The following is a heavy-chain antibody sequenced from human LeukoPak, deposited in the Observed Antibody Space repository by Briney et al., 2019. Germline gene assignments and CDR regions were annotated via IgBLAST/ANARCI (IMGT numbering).Heavy chain of an antibody. D-gene: IGHD3-10*01. CDR1: GFTFSSYA. J-gene: IGHJ3*02. Sequence: GGSLRLSCAASGFTFSSYAMHWVRQAPGKGLEWVAVISYDGSNKYYADSVKGRFTISRDNSKNTLYLQMNSLRAEDTAVYYCARDSGAYYYGSGSYHGNAFDIWGQGTMVTLSS. V-gene: IGHV3-30*04. CDR2: ISYDGSNK. CDR3: ARDSGAYYYGSGSYHGNAFDI.